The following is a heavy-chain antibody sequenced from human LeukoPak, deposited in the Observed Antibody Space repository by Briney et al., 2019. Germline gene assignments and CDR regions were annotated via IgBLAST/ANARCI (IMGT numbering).Heavy chain of an antibody. Sequence: SETLSLTCTVSGGSISSDDYYWSWIRQPPGKGLEWIGYIYYTGSTHYNPSLKTRAILSIDTSKNRLSLKMRPVTAADTAVYYCARFHIHCSAGSCNSRDFDYWGQGTLVTVSS. CDR3: ARFHIHCSAGSCNSRDFDY. V-gene: IGHV4-30-4*08. J-gene: IGHJ4*02. CDR1: GGSISSDDYY. CDR2: IYYTGST. D-gene: IGHD2-15*01.